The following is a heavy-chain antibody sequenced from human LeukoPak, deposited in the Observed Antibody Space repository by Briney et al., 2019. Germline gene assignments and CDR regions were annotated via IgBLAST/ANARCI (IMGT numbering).Heavy chain of an antibody. D-gene: IGHD6-13*01. Sequence: PSETLSLTCTVSGYSISSGYFWGWIRPPPGKGLEWIGIIYHSGSTSYNPSLKSRLTISVDTSKNQFSLKLNFVTAADTAMYYCARMFRSSWYINWFDPWGQGTLVTVSS. CDR2: IYHSGST. V-gene: IGHV4-38-2*02. CDR3: ARMFRSSWYINWFDP. J-gene: IGHJ5*02. CDR1: GYSISSGYF.